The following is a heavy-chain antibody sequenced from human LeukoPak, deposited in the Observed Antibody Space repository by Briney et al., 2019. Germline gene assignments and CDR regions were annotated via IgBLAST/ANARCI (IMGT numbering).Heavy chain of an antibody. J-gene: IGHJ3*02. CDR1: GGSISSGGYS. V-gene: IGHV4-30-2*01. D-gene: IGHD3-22*01. CDR3: ARGDKNYYDSSGYYLPDAFDI. CDR2: IYHSGST. Sequence: SETLSLTCAVSGGSISSGGYSWSWIRQPPGTGLEWIGYIYHSGSTYYNPSLKSRVTISVDRSKNQFSLKLSSVTAADTAVYYCARGDKNYYDSSGYYLPDAFDIWGQGTMVTVSS.